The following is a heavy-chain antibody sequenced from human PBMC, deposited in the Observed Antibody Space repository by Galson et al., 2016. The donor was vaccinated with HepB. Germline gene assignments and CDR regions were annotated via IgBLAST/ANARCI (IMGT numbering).Heavy chain of an antibody. CDR1: GFTFSSYT. D-gene: IGHD2-15*01. Sequence: SLRLSCAASGFTFSSYTMNWVRQAPGEGLEWVSYISSSSSSIYYADSVKGRFTISRDNAKNSLYLQMNSLRDEDTAVYYCATQYLSGGSCYSAAPGYWYFDLWGRGTLVTVSS. J-gene: IGHJ2*01. CDR3: ATQYLSGGSCYSAAPGYWYFDL. V-gene: IGHV3-48*02. CDR2: ISSSSSSI.